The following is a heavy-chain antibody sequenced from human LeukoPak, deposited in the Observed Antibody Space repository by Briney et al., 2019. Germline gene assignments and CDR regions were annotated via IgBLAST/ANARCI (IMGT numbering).Heavy chain of an antibody. CDR3: AREGVVKGYFDY. Sequence: SETLSLTCTVSGGSISPYFWSWIRQPPGKGLEWIGYIYYRGSTNYNPSLKSRVTISLDTSKDQFSLKLSSVTAADTAVYYCAREGVVKGYFDYWGQGTLVTVSS. CDR2: IYYRGST. V-gene: IGHV4-59*01. D-gene: IGHD3-3*01. J-gene: IGHJ4*02. CDR1: GGSISPYF.